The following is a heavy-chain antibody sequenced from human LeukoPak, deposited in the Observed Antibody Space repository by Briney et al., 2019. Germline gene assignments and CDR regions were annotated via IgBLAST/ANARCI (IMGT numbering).Heavy chain of an antibody. J-gene: IGHJ4*02. CDR1: GYTFTGYY. Sequence: EASVKVSCKASGYTFTGYYMHWVRQAPGQGLEWMGWINPNSGGTNYAQKFQGRVTMTRDTSISTAYMELSRLRPDDTAVYYCARGSSSSPYYFDYWGQGTLVTVSS. CDR2: INPNSGGT. D-gene: IGHD6-6*01. CDR3: ARGSSSSPYYFDY. V-gene: IGHV1-2*02.